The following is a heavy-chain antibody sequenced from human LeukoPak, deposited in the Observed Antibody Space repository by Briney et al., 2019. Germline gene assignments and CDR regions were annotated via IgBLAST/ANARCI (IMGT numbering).Heavy chain of an antibody. D-gene: IGHD3-22*01. CDR1: GFTFSSYW. CDR3: ARDDLYYDSSGYYGY. J-gene: IGHJ4*02. CDR2: INSDGSST. Sequence: GGSLRLSCAASGFTFSSYWMHWVRHAPGKGLVWVSRINSDGSSTSYADSVKGRFTISRDNAKNTLYLQMNSLRAEDTAVYYCARDDLYYDSSGYYGYWGQGTLVTVSS. V-gene: IGHV3-74*01.